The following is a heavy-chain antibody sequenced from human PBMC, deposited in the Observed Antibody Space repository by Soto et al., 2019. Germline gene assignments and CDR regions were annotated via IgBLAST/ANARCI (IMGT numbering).Heavy chain of an antibody. J-gene: IGHJ3*02. Sequence: GGSLRLSCAASGFTFSSYSMNWVRQAPGKGLEWVSSISSSSSYIYYADSVKGRFTISRDNAKNSLYLQMNSLRAEDTAVYYCARDLPRWFGEPLDAFDIWGQGTMVTVSS. CDR1: GFTFSSYS. CDR2: ISSSSSYI. V-gene: IGHV3-21*01. D-gene: IGHD3-10*01. CDR3: ARDLPRWFGEPLDAFDI.